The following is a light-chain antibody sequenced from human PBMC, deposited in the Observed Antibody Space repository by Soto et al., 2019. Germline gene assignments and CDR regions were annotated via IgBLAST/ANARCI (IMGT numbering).Light chain of an antibody. J-gene: IGKJ1*01. CDR2: GAS. Sequence: EIVLTQSPCTLSLSPGERATLSCRASQSVSNNYLAWYQQKPGQAPRLLIYGASNRATGIPDGFCGSGSGTDFTLTISRLEPEDFAVYYCQQYGSSGTFGQGTKVDIK. V-gene: IGKV3-20*01. CDR3: QQYGSSGT. CDR1: QSVSNNY.